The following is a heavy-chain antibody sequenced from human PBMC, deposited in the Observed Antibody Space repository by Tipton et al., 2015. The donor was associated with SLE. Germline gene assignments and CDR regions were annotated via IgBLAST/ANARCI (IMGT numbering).Heavy chain of an antibody. Sequence: SLRLSCAASGFTFSSYSMNWVRQAPGKGLEWVSYISSSSSTIYYADSVKGRFTISRDNAKNSLYLQMNSLRAEETAVYYCARGGSSVVVPAGAFDIWGQGTMVTVSS. D-gene: IGHD2-2*01. CDR1: GFTFSSYS. CDR2: ISSSSSTI. CDR3: ARGGSSVVVPAGAFDI. J-gene: IGHJ3*02. V-gene: IGHV3-48*01.